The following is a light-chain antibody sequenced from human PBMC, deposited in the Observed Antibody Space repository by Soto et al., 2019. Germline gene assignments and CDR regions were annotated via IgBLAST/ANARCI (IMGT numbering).Light chain of an antibody. V-gene: IGLV1-40*01. CDR3: QSYDSSLSGYV. CDR2: GNN. Sequence: QSVLTQAPSMSETPPQRGRITYTGSSSNIGAGYDVHWYQQLPGTAPKLLIYGNNNRPSGVPDRFSGSKSGTSASLAITGLQAEDEADYYCQSYDSSLSGYVFGTGTKVTVL. J-gene: IGLJ1*01. CDR1: SSNIGAGYD.